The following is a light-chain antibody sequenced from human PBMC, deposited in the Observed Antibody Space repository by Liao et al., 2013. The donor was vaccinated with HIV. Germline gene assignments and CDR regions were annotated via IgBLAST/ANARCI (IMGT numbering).Light chain of an antibody. Sequence: SYELTQPPSVSVSPGQTASITCSGDKLGDKYACWYQQRPGQSPVLVIYQDTKRPSGIPARFSGSNSGNTATLTISGTQAMDEADYYCQAWDITTGVFGAGTTLTVL. J-gene: IGLJ3*02. V-gene: IGLV3-1*01. CDR3: QAWDITTGV. CDR1: KLGDKY. CDR2: QDT.